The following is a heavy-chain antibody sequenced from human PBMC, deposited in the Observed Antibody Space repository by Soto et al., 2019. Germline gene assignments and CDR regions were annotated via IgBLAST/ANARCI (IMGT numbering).Heavy chain of an antibody. CDR3: ARGRIYGDYGSFDY. Sequence: GGSLRLSCAASGFTFSSYGMHWVRQAPGKGLEWVAVIWYDGSNKYYADSVKGRFTISRDNSENTLYLQMNSLRAEDTAVYYCARGRIYGDYGSFDYWGQGTLVTVSS. V-gene: IGHV3-33*01. CDR2: IWYDGSNK. D-gene: IGHD4-17*01. CDR1: GFTFSSYG. J-gene: IGHJ4*02.